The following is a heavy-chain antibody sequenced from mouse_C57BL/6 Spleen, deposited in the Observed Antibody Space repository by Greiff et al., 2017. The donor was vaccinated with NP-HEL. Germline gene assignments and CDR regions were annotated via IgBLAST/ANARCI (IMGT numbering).Heavy chain of an antibody. V-gene: IGHV1-50*01. J-gene: IGHJ3*01. CDR2: IDPSDSYT. CDR1: GYTFTSYW. CDR3: ARGYYGSSYPWFAD. D-gene: IGHD1-1*01. Sequence: QVQLQQPGAELVKPGASVKLSCKASGYTFTSYWMQWVKQRPGQGLEWIGEIDPSDSYTNYNQKFKGKATLTVDTSSSTAYMQLSSLTSEDSAVYYCARGYYGSSYPWFADWGKGTLVTVSA.